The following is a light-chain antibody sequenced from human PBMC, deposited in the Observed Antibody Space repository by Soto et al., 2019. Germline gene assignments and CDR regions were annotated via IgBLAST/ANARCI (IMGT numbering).Light chain of an antibody. CDR2: GNR. CDR1: SSSLGAGYD. V-gene: IGLV1-40*01. Sequence: QSVLTQPPSVSGAPGQRVTIPCTGNSSSLGAGYDVHWYQQLPGTAPKLVIYGNRNRPSGVPERFSGSKSGTSASLAITGLQGEDEGDYYCQAYDYSLTAAVFGGGTKLTVL. CDR3: QAYDYSLTAAV. J-gene: IGLJ3*02.